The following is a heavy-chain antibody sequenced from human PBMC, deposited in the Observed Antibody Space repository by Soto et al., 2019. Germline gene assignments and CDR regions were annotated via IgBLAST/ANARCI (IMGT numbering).Heavy chain of an antibody. CDR2: INHSGST. D-gene: IGHD3-10*01. J-gene: IGHJ4*02. CDR1: GGSFSGYY. V-gene: IGHV4-34*01. CDR3: ARGSLIWFGELVD. Sequence: SETLSLTCAVYGGSFSGYYWSWIRQPPGKGLEWIGEINHSGSTNYNPSLKSRVTISVDTSKNQFSLKLSSVTAADTAVYYCARGSLIWFGELVDWGQGTLVTVSS.